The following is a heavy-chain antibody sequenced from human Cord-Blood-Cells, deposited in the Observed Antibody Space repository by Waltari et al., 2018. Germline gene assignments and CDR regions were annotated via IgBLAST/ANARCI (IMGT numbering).Heavy chain of an antibody. CDR1: GFTFRSYE. V-gene: IGHV3-48*03. J-gene: IGHJ3*02. CDR3: ARGGDVAAAGTDDAFDI. Sequence: EVQLVESGGGLVQPGGSLRLSCAASGFTFRSYEMKWVRQAPGKGLEWVSYISSSGSTIYYADSVKGRFTISRDNAKNSLYLQMNSLRAEDTAVYYCARGGDVAAAGTDDAFDIWGQGTMVTDSS. D-gene: IGHD6-13*01. CDR2: ISSSGSTI.